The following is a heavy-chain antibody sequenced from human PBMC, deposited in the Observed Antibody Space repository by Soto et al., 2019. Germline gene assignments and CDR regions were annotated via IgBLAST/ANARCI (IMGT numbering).Heavy chain of an antibody. CDR1: GFIFSNYW. Sequence: EVQLLESGGGLVQPGGSLRLSCAASGFIFSNYWMSWVRQAPGKGLEWVANIKHDGSEKYYVDSVKGRFTVSRDNAENALYLQVNSLRAEDTAVYYCAGALGGDDYWGQGTLVTVSS. J-gene: IGHJ4*02. CDR3: AGALGGDDY. CDR2: IKHDGSEK. V-gene: IGHV3-7*05. D-gene: IGHD3-16*01.